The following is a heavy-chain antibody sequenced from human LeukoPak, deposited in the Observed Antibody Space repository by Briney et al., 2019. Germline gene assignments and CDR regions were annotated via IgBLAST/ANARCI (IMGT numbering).Heavy chain of an antibody. CDR1: GFTFSSYG. Sequence: GGSLRLSCAASGFTFSSYGMHWVRQAPGKGLEWVAVILSDGSKEFYTDSVKGRFTISRDNSKNTLYLQMNSLRAEDTAVYYCARVHQPTVVIYGMDVWGQGTTVTVSS. D-gene: IGHD4-23*01. J-gene: IGHJ6*02. CDR3: ARVHQPTVVIYGMDV. V-gene: IGHV3-33*01. CDR2: ILSDGSKE.